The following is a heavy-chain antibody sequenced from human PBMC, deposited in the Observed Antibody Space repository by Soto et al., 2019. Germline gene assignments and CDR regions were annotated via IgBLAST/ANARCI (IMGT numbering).Heavy chain of an antibody. CDR2: ISASGGST. J-gene: IGHJ6*02. CDR1: GFTFSSYA. V-gene: IGHV3-23*04. Sequence: EVQLVESGGGLVQPGGSLRLSCAASGFTFSSYAMSWVRQAPGKGLEWVSTISASGGSTYHADSVKGRFTISRDNSKNARYLQMKSLRDEDTAAYYCAKGMRGSGSYYIYGMDVWGQGTTVTVS. D-gene: IGHD3-10*01. CDR3: AKGMRGSGSYYIYGMDV.